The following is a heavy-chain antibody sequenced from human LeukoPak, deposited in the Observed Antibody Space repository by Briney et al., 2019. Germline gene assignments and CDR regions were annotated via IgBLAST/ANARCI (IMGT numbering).Heavy chain of an antibody. D-gene: IGHD2-15*01. CDR1: GFTFSSYA. J-gene: IGHJ4*02. CDR2: IREDGSEK. CDR3: ARGRISFV. Sequence: GGSLRLSCAASGFTFSSYAMHWVRQAPGKGLECVANIREDGSEKYYVDSVKGRFTISRDNAKNSLYLQMNSLRVEDTAVYYCARGRISFVWGQGTLVTVSS. V-gene: IGHV3-7*01.